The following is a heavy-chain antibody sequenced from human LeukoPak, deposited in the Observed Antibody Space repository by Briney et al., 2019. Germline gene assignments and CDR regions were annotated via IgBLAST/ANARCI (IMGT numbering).Heavy chain of an antibody. CDR1: GFTFSSYG. CDR2: ISYDGSNK. D-gene: IGHD3-10*01. V-gene: IGHV3-30*18. Sequence: GGSLRLSCAASGFTFSSYGMHWVPQAPGKGQEWVALISYDGSNKYYADTVKGRFTISRDNSKNTLYLQMNSLRAEDTAGYYCAKDLSGSGSYLGLWGQGTLVTVSS. J-gene: IGHJ4*02. CDR3: AKDLSGSGSYLGL.